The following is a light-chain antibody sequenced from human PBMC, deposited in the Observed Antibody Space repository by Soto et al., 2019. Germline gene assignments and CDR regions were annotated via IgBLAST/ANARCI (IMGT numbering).Light chain of an antibody. CDR1: QSVSSDY. CDR3: QQYGSSPYT. Sequence: EIVLTQSPGTLSLSPGERATLSCRASQSVSSDYLAWYQQKPGQAPRLLLYGASNRATGTPDRFSGSGSGTDFTLTISSLEPEDFAVYSCQQYGSSPYTFGQGTKLEI. V-gene: IGKV3-20*01. CDR2: GAS. J-gene: IGKJ2*01.